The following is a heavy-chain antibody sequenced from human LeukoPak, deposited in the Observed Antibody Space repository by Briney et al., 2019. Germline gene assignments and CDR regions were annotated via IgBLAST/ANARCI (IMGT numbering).Heavy chain of an antibody. J-gene: IGHJ4*02. CDR2: INPNSGGT. D-gene: IGHD3-9*01. CDR1: GYTFTSYH. Sequence: ASVNVSCKASGYTFTSYHMHWVRQAPGQGLEWMGWINPNSGGTNYAQKFQGRVTMTRDTSISTAYMELSRLRSDDTAVYYCARVSGYYDILTGYFGYWGQGTLVTVSS. V-gene: IGHV1-2*02. CDR3: ARVSGYYDILTGYFGY.